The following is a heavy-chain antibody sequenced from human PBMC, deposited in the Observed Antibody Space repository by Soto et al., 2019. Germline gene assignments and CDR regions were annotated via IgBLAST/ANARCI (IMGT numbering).Heavy chain of an antibody. CDR1: GFTFSSYA. Sequence: GESLKISCAASGFTFSSYAMSWVRQAPGKGLEWVSAISGSGGSTYYADSVKGRFTISRDNSKNTLYLQMNSLRAEDTAVYYCAKASPTSLYYDFWSGYREMDVWGKGTTVTVSS. CDR3: AKASPTSLYYDFWSGYREMDV. J-gene: IGHJ6*04. CDR2: ISGSGGST. V-gene: IGHV3-23*01. D-gene: IGHD3-3*01.